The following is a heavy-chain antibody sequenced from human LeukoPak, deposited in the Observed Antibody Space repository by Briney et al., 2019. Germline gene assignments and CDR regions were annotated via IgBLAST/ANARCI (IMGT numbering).Heavy chain of an antibody. CDR1: GGSISSFY. CDR3: ATESQVLYYCDS. V-gene: IGHV4-4*07. CDR2: IYTTGST. Sequence: PSETLSLTCSVSGGSISSFYWSWIRQPAGKGLEWIGRIYTTGSTDYNPSLKSRVTMSVDPSKNQFSLKLSSGTAADTAVYYCATESQVLYYCDSWGQGTLVTVSS. J-gene: IGHJ4*02.